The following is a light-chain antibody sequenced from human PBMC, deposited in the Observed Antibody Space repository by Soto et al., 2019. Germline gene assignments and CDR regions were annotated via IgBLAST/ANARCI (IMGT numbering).Light chain of an antibody. CDR3: QSYGSSRSGSV. Sequence: QSVLPQPPSVSGAPGQRVTISCTGSSSHIGAGYDVHWYQQLPGTAPKLLIYGNSNRPSGVPDRFSGTKSGTSASLAITGLQAEDEAEYYCQSYGSSRSGSVFGGGTTVTVL. J-gene: IGLJ3*02. V-gene: IGLV1-40*01. CDR2: GNS. CDR1: SSHIGAGYD.